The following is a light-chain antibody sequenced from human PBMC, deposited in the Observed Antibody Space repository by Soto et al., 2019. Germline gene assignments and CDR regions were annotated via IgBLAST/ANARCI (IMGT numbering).Light chain of an antibody. CDR1: QSISNW. CDR3: QQYSSYWT. CDR2: KAS. V-gene: IGKV1-5*03. J-gene: IGKJ1*01. Sequence: DIQMTQSPSTLSASVGDRVTITCRASQSISNWLAWYQQKPGKAPKLLIYKASSLHSGVPSRFSGSGSGTEFTLTISSLQPDDFATYYCQQYSSYWTFGQGTKVEIK.